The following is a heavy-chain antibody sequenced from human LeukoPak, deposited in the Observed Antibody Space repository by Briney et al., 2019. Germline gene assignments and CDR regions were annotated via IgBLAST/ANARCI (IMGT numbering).Heavy chain of an antibody. Sequence: GRSLRLSCAASGFTFSSYAMHWVRQAPGKGLVWVSRINSDGSSTSYADSVKGRFTISRDNAKNTLYLQMNSLRAEDTAVYYCATPGAMNYYYYGMDVWGQGTTVTVSS. V-gene: IGHV3-74*01. CDR1: GFTFSSYA. J-gene: IGHJ6*02. D-gene: IGHD3-10*01. CDR3: ATPGAMNYYYYGMDV. CDR2: INSDGSST.